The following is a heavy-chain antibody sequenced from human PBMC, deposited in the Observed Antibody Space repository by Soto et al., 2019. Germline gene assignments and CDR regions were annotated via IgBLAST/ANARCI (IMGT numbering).Heavy chain of an antibody. Sequence: GGSLRLSCAASGFTFSSYGMHWVRQAPGKGLEWVAVISYDGSNKYYADSVKGRFTISRDNSKNTLYLQMNSLRAEDTAVYYCAKDPIRYCTNGVCYANYGMDVWGQGTTVTVSS. V-gene: IGHV3-30*18. J-gene: IGHJ6*02. CDR2: ISYDGSNK. CDR1: GFTFSSYG. D-gene: IGHD2-8*01. CDR3: AKDPIRYCTNGVCYANYGMDV.